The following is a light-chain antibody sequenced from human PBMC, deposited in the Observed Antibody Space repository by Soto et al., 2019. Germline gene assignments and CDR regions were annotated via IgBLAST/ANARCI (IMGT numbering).Light chain of an antibody. CDR2: DAS. J-gene: IGKJ1*01. CDR3: QQYNSYPWT. CDR1: QSISSW. Sequence: IQMTQSPSSLSASRGDRVAMTCRASQSISSWLAWYQQKPGKAPKLLIYDASSLESGVPSRFSGSGSGTEFTLTISSLQPDDFATYYCQQYNSYPWTFGQGTKVDIK. V-gene: IGKV1-5*01.